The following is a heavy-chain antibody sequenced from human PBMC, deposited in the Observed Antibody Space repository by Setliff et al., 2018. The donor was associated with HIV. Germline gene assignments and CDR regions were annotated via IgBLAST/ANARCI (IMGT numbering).Heavy chain of an antibody. CDR3: ARCGAGEWHLYMDV. Sequence: ASVKVSCKASGYTFTNNGINWVRQAPGQGLEWMGWISGDNGNTKYAQKLQGRVTMTTDTSTSTAYMELSSLRSEDTAVYYCARCGAGEWHLYMDVWGKGTAVTVSS. D-gene: IGHD3-16*01. J-gene: IGHJ6*03. CDR2: ISGDNGNT. V-gene: IGHV1-18*01. CDR1: GYTFTNNG.